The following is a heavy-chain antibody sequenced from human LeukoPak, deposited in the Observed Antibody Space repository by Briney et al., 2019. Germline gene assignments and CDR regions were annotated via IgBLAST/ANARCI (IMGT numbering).Heavy chain of an antibody. Sequence: SETLSLTCTVSGGSISRTSYYWGWIRQPPGTGLEGIGSIYYSGSTYYNPSLKSRVTISVDTSKNQFSLKLSSVTAADTAVYYCARGQPYYYDTSGYWFDPWGQGTLVTVS. CDR1: GGSISRTSYY. V-gene: IGHV4-39*01. D-gene: IGHD3-22*01. CDR2: IYYSGST. J-gene: IGHJ5*02. CDR3: ARGQPYYYDTSGYWFDP.